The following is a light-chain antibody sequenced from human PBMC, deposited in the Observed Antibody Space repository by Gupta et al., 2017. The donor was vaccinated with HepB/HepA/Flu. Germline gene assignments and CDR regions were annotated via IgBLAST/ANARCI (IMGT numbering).Light chain of an antibody. CDR2: EVT. V-gene: IGLV2-8*01. Sequence: QSALTQPPSASGSPGQSVTISCTGTSNNVAYYNFVSWYQPRPGTAPKLMIYEVTKRPSGVPDRFSGSKSGNTASLTVSGLQAEDEADYYCSSYAGSNNVIFGGGTKLTVL. CDR3: SSYAGSNNVI. CDR1: SNNVAYYNF. J-gene: IGLJ2*01.